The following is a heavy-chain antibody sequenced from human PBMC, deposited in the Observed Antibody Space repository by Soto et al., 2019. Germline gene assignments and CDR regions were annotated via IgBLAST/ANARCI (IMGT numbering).Heavy chain of an antibody. CDR3: ARHDSRSGYSPDY. CDR2: IYYSGGT. D-gene: IGHD3-3*01. CDR1: GGSISSSYYY. Sequence: QLQESGPGLVRPSETLSLTCTVSGGSISSSYYYWGWIRQPPGKGLEWIGYIYYSGGTYYNPSLKSRVTISVDTSKNQFSLRLSSVTAADTAVYSCARHDSRSGYSPDYWGQGTLVTVSS. V-gene: IGHV4-39*01. J-gene: IGHJ4*02.